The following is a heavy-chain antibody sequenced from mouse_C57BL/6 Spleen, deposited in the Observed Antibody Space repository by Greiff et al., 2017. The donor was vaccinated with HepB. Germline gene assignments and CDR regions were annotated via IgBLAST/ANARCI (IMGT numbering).Heavy chain of an antibody. CDR1: GFSLTSYG. V-gene: IGHV2-5*01. D-gene: IGHD1-1*01. Sequence: VKLMESGPGLVQPSQSLSITCTVSGFSLTSYGVHWVRQSPGKGLEWLGVIWRGGSTDYNAAFMSRLSITKDNSKSQVFFKMNSLQADDTAIYYCAKNEITTVVATGAMDYWGQGTSVTVSS. CDR3: AKNEITTVVATGAMDY. CDR2: IWRGGST. J-gene: IGHJ4*01.